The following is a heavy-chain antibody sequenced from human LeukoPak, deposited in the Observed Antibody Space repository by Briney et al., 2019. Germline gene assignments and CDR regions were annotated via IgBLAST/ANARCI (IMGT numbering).Heavy chain of an antibody. J-gene: IGHJ4*02. CDR2: INPSGGST. D-gene: IGHD1-26*01. Sequence: GASVKVSCKASGYTFTSYYVHWVRQAPGQGLEWMGIINPSGGSTSYAQKFQGRVTMTRDMSTSTVYMELSSLRSEDTAVYYCARVTAKYSGSYFYFDYWGQGTLVTVSS. CDR1: GYTFTSYY. CDR3: ARVTAKYSGSYFYFDY. V-gene: IGHV1-46*01.